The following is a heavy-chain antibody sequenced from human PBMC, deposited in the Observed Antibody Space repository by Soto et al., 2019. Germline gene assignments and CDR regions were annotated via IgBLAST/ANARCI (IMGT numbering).Heavy chain of an antibody. CDR1: GYSFTIYW. CDR2: IYPGDSDT. J-gene: IGHJ4*02. CDR3: ARGRDGYNSLFDY. Sequence: GESLKMSCDCSGYSFTIYWIGLVLQMPGKGLEWMGIIYPGDSDTRYSPSFQGQVTISADKSISTAYLQWSSLKASDTAMYYCARGRDGYNSLFDYWGQGTLVTVSS. D-gene: IGHD5-12*01. V-gene: IGHV5-51*01.